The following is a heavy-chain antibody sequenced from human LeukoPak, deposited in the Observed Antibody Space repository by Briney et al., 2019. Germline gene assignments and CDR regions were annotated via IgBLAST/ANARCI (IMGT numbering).Heavy chain of an antibody. V-gene: IGHV1-69*04. Sequence: SVKVSCKASGGTFSSYAISWVRQAPGQGLEWMGRIIPILGIANYAQKFQGRVTITADKSTSTAYMELSSLRSEDTAVYYYATLGYSGDDLFSDYWGQGTLVTVSS. J-gene: IGHJ4*02. CDR1: GGTFSSYA. D-gene: IGHD5-12*01. CDR3: ATLGYSGDDLFSDY. CDR2: IIPILGIA.